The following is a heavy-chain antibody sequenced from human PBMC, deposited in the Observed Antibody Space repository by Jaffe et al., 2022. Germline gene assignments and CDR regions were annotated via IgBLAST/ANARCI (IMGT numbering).Heavy chain of an antibody. V-gene: IGHV4-34*01. CDR3: ARGGSGWYRAGASFDY. J-gene: IGHJ4*02. Sequence: QVQLQQWGAGLLKPSETLSLTCAVYGGSFSGYYWSWIRQPPGKGLEWIGEINHSGSTNYNPSLKSRVTISVDTSKNQFSLKLSSVTAADTAVYYCARGGSGWYRAGASFDYWGQGTLVTVSS. CDR1: GGSFSGYY. CDR2: INHSGST. D-gene: IGHD6-19*01.